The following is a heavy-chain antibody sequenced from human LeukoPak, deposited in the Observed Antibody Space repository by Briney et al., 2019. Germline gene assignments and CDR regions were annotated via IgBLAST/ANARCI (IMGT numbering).Heavy chain of an antibody. Sequence: SETLSLTCTVSGGSISSYYWSWIRQPPGKGLEWIGSIYYSGSTYYNPSLKSRVTISVDTSKNQFSLKLSSVTAADTAVYYCARYGSAGYYYYMDVWGKGTTVTVSS. CDR2: IYYSGST. CDR3: ARYGSAGYYYYMDV. D-gene: IGHD3-10*01. V-gene: IGHV4-59*04. J-gene: IGHJ6*03. CDR1: GGSISSYY.